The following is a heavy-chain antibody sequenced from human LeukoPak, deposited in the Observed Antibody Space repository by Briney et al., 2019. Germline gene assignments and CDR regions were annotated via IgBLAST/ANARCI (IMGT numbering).Heavy chain of an antibody. CDR1: GGSISSSSYY. D-gene: IGHD2-15*01. V-gene: IGHV4-39*07. CDR2: IYYSGST. J-gene: IGHJ4*02. CDR3: ARVAAKTVDY. Sequence: KASETLSLTCTVSGGSISSSSYYWGWIRQPPGKGLEWIGSIYYSGSTNYNPSLKSRVTISVDTSKNQFSLKLSSVTAADTAVYYCARVAAKTVDYWGQGTLVTVSS.